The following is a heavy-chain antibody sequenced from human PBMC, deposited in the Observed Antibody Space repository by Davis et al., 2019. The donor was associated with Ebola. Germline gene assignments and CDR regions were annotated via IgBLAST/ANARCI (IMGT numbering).Heavy chain of an antibody. CDR2: ISWNSGSI. CDR1: GFTFDDYA. J-gene: IGHJ6*02. V-gene: IGHV3-9*01. CDR3: AKDIGLGTDYYYYGMDV. Sequence: SLKISCAASGFTFDDYAMHWVRQVPGKGLEWVSGISWNSGSIGYADSVKGRFTISRDNAKNSLYLQMNSLRAEDTALYYCAKDIGLGTDYYYYGMDVWGQGTTVTVSS. D-gene: IGHD5-18*01.